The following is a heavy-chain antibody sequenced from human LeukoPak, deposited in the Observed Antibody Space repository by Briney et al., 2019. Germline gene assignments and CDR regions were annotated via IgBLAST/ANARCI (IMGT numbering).Heavy chain of an antibody. CDR1: GGSFSGYY. D-gene: IGHD3-9*01. J-gene: IGHJ4*02. V-gene: IGHV4-34*01. CDR2: INHSGST. CDR3: ARRDYDILTGCLEFDY. Sequence: PSETLSLTCAVYGGSFSGYYWSWIRQPPGKGLEWIGEINHSGSTNYNPSLKSRVTISVDTSKNQFSLKLSSVTAADTAVYYCARRDYDILTGCLEFDYWGQGTLVTVSS.